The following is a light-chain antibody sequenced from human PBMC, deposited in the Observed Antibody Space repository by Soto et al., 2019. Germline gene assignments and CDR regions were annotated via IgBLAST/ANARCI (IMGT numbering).Light chain of an antibody. CDR1: QSVSTR. Sequence: DIQMTQSPSSLSASVGDRVTIICRASQSVSTRLAWYQQKPGKAPKVLIYDASSWAGGVPSRFSGSGSGTEFTLTISNLQPDEFATYYCQQYHTYSTIGQGTKVDIK. CDR2: DAS. CDR3: QQYHTYST. V-gene: IGKV1-5*02. J-gene: IGKJ1*01.